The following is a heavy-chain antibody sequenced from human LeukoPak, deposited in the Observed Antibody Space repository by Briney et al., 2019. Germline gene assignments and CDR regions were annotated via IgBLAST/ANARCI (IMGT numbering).Heavy chain of an antibody. Sequence: GASVKVSCKASGYTFTGYYMHWVRQAPGQGLEWMGWINPNSGGTNYAQKFQGRVTMTRDTSISTAYMELSRLRSDDTAVYYCVRVTYRSSVMGDDYWGQGTLVTVSS. D-gene: IGHD6-6*01. CDR2: INPNSGGT. V-gene: IGHV1-2*02. J-gene: IGHJ4*02. CDR3: VRVTYRSSVMGDDY. CDR1: GYTFTGYY.